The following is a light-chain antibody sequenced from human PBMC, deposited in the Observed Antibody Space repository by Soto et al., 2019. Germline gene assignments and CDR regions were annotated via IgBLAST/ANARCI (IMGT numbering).Light chain of an antibody. CDR1: QSVSSS. CDR3: QQRRNWPPEVT. J-gene: IGKJ3*01. CDR2: DAS. Sequence: EIVLTQSPDTLSLSPGERATLSCRASQSVSSSLAWYQQKPGQAPRLLIYDASNRATGIPARFSGSGSGTDFTLTISSLEPEDFAVYYCQQRRNWPPEVTFRPGTKVDIK. V-gene: IGKV3-11*01.